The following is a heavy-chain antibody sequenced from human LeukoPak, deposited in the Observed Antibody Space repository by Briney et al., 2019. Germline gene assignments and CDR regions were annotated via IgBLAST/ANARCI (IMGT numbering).Heavy chain of an antibody. CDR1: GGTFSSYA. J-gene: IGHJ5*02. Sequence: ASVKVSCKASGGTFSSYAISWVRQAPGQGLEWMGWINPNSGGTNYAQKFQGRVTMTRDTSISTAYMELSRLRSDDTAVYYCARDRDCSSTSCYTVWFDPWGQGTLVTVSS. V-gene: IGHV1-2*02. D-gene: IGHD2-2*02. CDR3: ARDRDCSSTSCYTVWFDP. CDR2: INPNSGGT.